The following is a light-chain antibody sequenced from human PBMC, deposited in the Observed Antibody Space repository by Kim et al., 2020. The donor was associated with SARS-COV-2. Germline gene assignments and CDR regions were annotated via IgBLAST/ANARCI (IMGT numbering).Light chain of an antibody. J-gene: IGLJ2*01. V-gene: IGLV3-1*01. CDR1: KLGDKY. CDR2: EET. CDR3: QAWDSRTVV. Sequence: VAPGQTASIPCSGDKLGDKYVCWYQQKPGQSPVLVIYEETKRPSGIPERFSGSNSGNTATLTISGTQAMDEADYYCQAWDSRTVVFGGGTQLTVL.